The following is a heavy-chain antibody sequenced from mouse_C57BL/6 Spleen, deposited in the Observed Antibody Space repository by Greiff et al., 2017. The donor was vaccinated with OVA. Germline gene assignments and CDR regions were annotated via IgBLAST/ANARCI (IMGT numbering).Heavy chain of an antibody. CDR3: ARHDVYAMDY. V-gene: IGHV1-42*01. D-gene: IGHD2-12*01. CDR2: INPSTGGT. CDR1: GYSFTGYY. J-gene: IGHJ4*01. Sequence: EVQLQQSGPELVKPGASVKISCKASGYSFTGYYMNWVKQSPEKSLEWIGEINPSTGGTTYNQKFKAKATLTVDKSSSTAYMQLKSLTSEDSAVYYCARHDVYAMDYWGQGTSVTVSS.